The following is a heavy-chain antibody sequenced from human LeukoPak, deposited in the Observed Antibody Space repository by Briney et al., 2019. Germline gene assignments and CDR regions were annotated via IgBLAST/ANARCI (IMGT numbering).Heavy chain of an antibody. CDR3: ARAAPWFGEFDALDI. CDR1: GGSISSYY. Sequence: SETLSLTRTVSGGSISSYYWSWIRQPPGKGLEGVGYIYYSGSTNYNPSLKSRVTISVDTSKNQFSLKLSSVTAADTAVYYCARAAPWFGEFDALDIWGQGTMVTVSS. V-gene: IGHV4-59*01. J-gene: IGHJ3*02. CDR2: IYYSGST. D-gene: IGHD3-10*01.